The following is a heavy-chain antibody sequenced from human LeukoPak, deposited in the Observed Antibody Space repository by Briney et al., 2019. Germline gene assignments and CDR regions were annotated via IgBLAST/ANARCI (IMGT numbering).Heavy chain of an antibody. CDR3: ASSYYDFWSDTYYIEY. CDR2: IYNTGST. CDR1: GGSISGYY. Sequence: SETLSLTCTVSGGSISGYYRSWIRQPPGKGLEWIGYIYNTGSTNYKSSLKSRVTMSLDTSKNQFSLRLNSVTAADTAVYYCASSYYDFWSDTYYIEYWGQGTPVTVPS. V-gene: IGHV4-59*01. D-gene: IGHD3-3*01. J-gene: IGHJ4*02.